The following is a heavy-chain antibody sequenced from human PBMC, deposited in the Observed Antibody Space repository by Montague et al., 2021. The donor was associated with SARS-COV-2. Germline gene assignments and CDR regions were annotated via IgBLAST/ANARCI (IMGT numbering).Heavy chain of an antibody. CDR2: ISWHSGSI. CDR3: AKEDGSGSYYRGVFDY. V-gene: IGHV3-9*01. CDR1: GFTFDDYA. J-gene: IGHJ4*02. D-gene: IGHD3-10*01. Sequence: SLRLSCAASGFTFDDYAMHWVRQAPGKGLEWVSGISWHSGSIGYADSVKGRFTISRDNAKNSLYLQMNSLRAEDTALYYCAKEDGSGSYYRGVFDYWGQGTLVTVSS.